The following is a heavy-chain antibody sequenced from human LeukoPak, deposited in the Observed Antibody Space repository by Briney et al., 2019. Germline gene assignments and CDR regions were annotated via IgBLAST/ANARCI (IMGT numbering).Heavy chain of an antibody. Sequence: ASVKVSCTASGGTFSSYAISWVRQALGQGLEWMGGIIPIFGTANYAQKFQGRVTITADESTSTAYMELSSLRSEDTAVYYCARGSQPWYSGSYTPTFSDYWGQGTLVTVSS. J-gene: IGHJ4*02. CDR2: IIPIFGTA. D-gene: IGHD1-26*01. CDR3: ARGSQPWYSGSYTPTFSDY. V-gene: IGHV1-69*13. CDR1: GGTFSSYA.